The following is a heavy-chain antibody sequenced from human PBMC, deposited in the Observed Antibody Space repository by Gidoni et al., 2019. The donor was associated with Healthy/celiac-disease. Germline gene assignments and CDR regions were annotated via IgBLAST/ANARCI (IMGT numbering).Heavy chain of an antibody. CDR2: IKQDGSEK. J-gene: IGHJ4*02. CDR3: ARSASITMVRYYFDY. Sequence: EVQLVESGGGLVQPGGSLRLSCAASGFTFSSYWMSWVRQAPGKGLEWVANIKQDGSEKYYVDSVKGRFTISRDNAKNSLYLQMNSLRAEDTAVYYCARSASITMVRYYFDYWGQGTLVTVSS. D-gene: IGHD3-10*01. CDR1: GFTFSSYW. V-gene: IGHV3-7*03.